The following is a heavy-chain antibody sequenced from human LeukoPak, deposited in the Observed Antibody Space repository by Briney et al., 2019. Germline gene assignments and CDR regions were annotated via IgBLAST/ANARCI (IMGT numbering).Heavy chain of an antibody. V-gene: IGHV3-30-3*01. D-gene: IGHD6-6*01. Sequence: PGGSLRLSCAASGFTFSSYWMSWVRQAPGKGLEWVAVISYDGSNKYYADSVKGRFTISRDNSKNTLYLQMNSLRAEDTAVYYCARGGEGKQLGNYWGQGTLVTVSS. CDR3: ARGGEGKQLGNY. J-gene: IGHJ4*02. CDR1: GFTFSSYW. CDR2: ISYDGSNK.